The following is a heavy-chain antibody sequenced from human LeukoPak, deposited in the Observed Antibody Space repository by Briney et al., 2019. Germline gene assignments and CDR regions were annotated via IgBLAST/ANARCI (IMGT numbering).Heavy chain of an antibody. CDR2: ISAYNGNT. D-gene: IGHD3-3*01. Sequence: ASVKVSCKASGYTFTSYGISWVRQAPGQGLEWMGWISAYNGNTNYAQKLQGRVTMTTDTSTSTAYMELRSLRSDDTAVYYCARSHNDFWGGSKDRGYYYYGMDVWGQGTTVTVSS. V-gene: IGHV1-18*01. CDR1: GYTFTSYG. J-gene: IGHJ6*02. CDR3: ARSHNDFWGGSKDRGYYYYGMDV.